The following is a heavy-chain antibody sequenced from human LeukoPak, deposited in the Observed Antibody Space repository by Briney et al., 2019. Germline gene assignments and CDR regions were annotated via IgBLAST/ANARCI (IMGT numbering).Heavy chain of an antibody. J-gene: IGHJ5*02. Sequence: GGSLRLSCAASGFTFSSYAMSWVRQAPGKGLEWVSAISGSGGSTYYADSVKGRFTISRDNSKNTLYLQMNSLRAEDTAVYYCAKARTEYYDSSGYYGGNWFDPWGQGTLVTVSS. V-gene: IGHV3-23*01. CDR2: ISGSGGST. CDR3: AKARTEYYDSSGYYGGNWFDP. D-gene: IGHD3-22*01. CDR1: GFTFSSYA.